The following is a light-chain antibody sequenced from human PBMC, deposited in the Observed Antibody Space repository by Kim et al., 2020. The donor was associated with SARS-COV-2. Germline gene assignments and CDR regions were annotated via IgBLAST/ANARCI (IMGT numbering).Light chain of an antibody. CDR2: DVS. V-gene: IGLV2-11*01. J-gene: IGLJ1*01. Sequence: PGQSITISCTGTSSDVGGYNYVSWYQQHPGKAPKLMIYDVSKRPSGVPDRFSGSKSGNTASLTISGLQAEDEADYYCCSYAGSSYVFGTGTKVTVL. CDR1: SSDVGGYNY. CDR3: CSYAGSSYV.